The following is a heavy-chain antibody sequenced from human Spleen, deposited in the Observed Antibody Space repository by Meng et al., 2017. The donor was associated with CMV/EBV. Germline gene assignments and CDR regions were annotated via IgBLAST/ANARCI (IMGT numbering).Heavy chain of an antibody. J-gene: IGHJ6*02. Sequence: GESLKISCAASGFTFSSHWMTWVRQAPGKGLEWVANINQDGSQKNYVDSVKGRSTISRDNAKNSLFLQMNSLRAEDTAVYYCARVAAAGRGMDVWGQGTTVTVSS. CDR3: ARVAAAGRGMDV. D-gene: IGHD6-13*01. V-gene: IGHV3-7*04. CDR2: INQDGSQK. CDR1: GFTFSSHW.